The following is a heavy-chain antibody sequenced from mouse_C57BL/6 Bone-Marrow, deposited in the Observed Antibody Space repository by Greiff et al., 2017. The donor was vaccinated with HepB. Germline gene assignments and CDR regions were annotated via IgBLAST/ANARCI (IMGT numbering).Heavy chain of an antibody. D-gene: IGHD1-1*01. V-gene: IGHV1-81*01. CDR2: IYPRSGNT. CDR3: ARWGTVVAHWYFDV. CDR1: GYTFTSYG. J-gene: IGHJ1*03. Sequence: QVQLQQSGAELARPGASVKLSCKASGYTFTSYGMSWVKQRTGQGLEWIGEIYPRSGNTYYNEKFKGKATLTADKSSSTAYMELRSLTSEDSAVYFCARWGTVVAHWYFDVWGTGTTVTVSS.